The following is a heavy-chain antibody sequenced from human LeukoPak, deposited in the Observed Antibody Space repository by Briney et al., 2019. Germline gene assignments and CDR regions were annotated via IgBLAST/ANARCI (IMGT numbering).Heavy chain of an antibody. CDR2: IKQDGSVR. J-gene: IGHJ4*02. CDR1: GFTFTNYW. V-gene: IGHV3-7*01. D-gene: IGHD6-19*01. Sequence: GGSLRLSCATSGFTFTNYWMTWVRQAPGKGLEWLTNIKQDGSVRHYVDSVKGRFTISRDNAKNSLYLQMNSLRAEDTAVYYCARDLYSTGSFDSWGQGTLVTVSS. CDR3: ARDLYSTGSFDS.